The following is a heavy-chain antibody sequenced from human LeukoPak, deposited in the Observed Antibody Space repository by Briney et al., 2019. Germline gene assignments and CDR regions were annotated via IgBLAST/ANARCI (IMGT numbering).Heavy chain of an antibody. D-gene: IGHD6-19*01. Sequence: GASVKVSCKASGFTFTNYDINWVRQATGQGREWMGWMNPNSGNTGYTQKFQGRVAMTRDNSITTAYMELSSLRSEDTAVYYCVKESGAVFGPDYFDSWGQGTLVTVSS. CDR3: VKESGAVFGPDYFDS. CDR1: GFTFTNYD. CDR2: MNPNSGNT. V-gene: IGHV1-8*01. J-gene: IGHJ4*02.